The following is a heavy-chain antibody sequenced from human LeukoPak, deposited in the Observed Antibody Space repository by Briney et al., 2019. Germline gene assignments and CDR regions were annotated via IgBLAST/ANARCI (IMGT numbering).Heavy chain of an antibody. D-gene: IGHD3-9*01. V-gene: IGHV4-34*01. CDR1: GGSFSGYY. J-gene: IGHJ5*02. CDR2: INHSGST. CDR3: ARGLRYFDWTRKNWFDP. Sequence: PSETLSLTCAVYGGSFSGYYWSWIRQPPGKGLEWIGEINHSGSTNYNPSLKSRVTISVDTSKNQFSLKLSSVTAADTAVYYCARGLRYFDWTRKNWFDPWGQGTLVTVSS.